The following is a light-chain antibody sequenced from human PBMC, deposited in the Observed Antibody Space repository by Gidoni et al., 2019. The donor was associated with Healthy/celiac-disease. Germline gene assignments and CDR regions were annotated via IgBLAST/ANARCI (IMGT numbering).Light chain of an antibody. CDR3: QQSYSTPLT. Sequence: QMTQSPSSLSASVGDTVTITCRASQSISSYLNWYQQKPGKAPKLLIYAASSLQSGVPSRFSGSASGTDITITISSLQPEDFATYYCQQSYSTPLTCXGXTKVEIK. CDR1: QSISSY. J-gene: IGKJ4*01. V-gene: IGKV1-39*01. CDR2: AAS.